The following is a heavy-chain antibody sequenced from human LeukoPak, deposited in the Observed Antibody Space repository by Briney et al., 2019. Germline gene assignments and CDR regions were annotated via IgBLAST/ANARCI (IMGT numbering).Heavy chain of an antibody. Sequence: GASVKVSCKASGYTSTGHYVHWVRQAPGQGLEWMGWINSNTGGTSYAQNLQGRVTMTRDTSISTAYMELNRLRSDDTAMYYCARDRGTSSWDYWGQGTLVTVSS. CDR1: GYTSTGHY. V-gene: IGHV1-2*02. J-gene: IGHJ4*02. D-gene: IGHD3-10*01. CDR3: ARDRGTSSWDY. CDR2: INSNTGGT.